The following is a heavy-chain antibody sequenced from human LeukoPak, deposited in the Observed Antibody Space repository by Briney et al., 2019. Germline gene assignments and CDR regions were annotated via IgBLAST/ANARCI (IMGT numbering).Heavy chain of an antibody. CDR2: ISWNSGSI. CDR1: GFTFDDYA. J-gene: IGHJ6*02. CDR3: AKGKGRASVSYYYGMDV. D-gene: IGHD2/OR15-2a*01. Sequence: GRSLRLSCAASGFTFDDYAMHWVRQAPGKGLEWVSGISWNSGSIGYADSVKGRFTISRDNAKNSLYVQMNSLRAEDTALYYCAKGKGRASVSYYYGMDVWGQGTTVTVSS. V-gene: IGHV3-9*01.